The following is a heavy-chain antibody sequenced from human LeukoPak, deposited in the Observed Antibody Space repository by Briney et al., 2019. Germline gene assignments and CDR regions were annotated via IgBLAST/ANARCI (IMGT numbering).Heavy chain of an antibody. D-gene: IGHD3-10*01. CDR3: ARDGYYYGSGSYYNFFDP. V-gene: IGHV3-48*03. J-gene: IGHJ5*02. CDR2: ISSSGSTI. Sequence: GGSLRLSCAASGFTFSSYEMNWVRQAPGKGLEWVSYISSSGSTIYYADSVKGRFTISRDNAKNSLYLQMNSLRAEDTAVYYCARDGYYYGSGSYYNFFDPWGQGTLVTVSS. CDR1: GFTFSSYE.